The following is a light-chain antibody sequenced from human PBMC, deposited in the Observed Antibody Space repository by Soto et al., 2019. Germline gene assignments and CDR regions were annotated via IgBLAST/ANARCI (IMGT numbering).Light chain of an antibody. CDR3: SSYTTTNTYV. V-gene: IGLV2-14*01. CDR1: SSDVGGYNY. J-gene: IGLJ1*01. CDR2: EVS. Sequence: QSVLTQPASVSGSPGQSSTISCTGTSSDVGGYNYVSWYQQHPGKAPKLMIYEVSNRPSGVSNRFSGSKSGNTASLTVSGLQAEDEADYYCSSYTTTNTYVFGTGTKLTVL.